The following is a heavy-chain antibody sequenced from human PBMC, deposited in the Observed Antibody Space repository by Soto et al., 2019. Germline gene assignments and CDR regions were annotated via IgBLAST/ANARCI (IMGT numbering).Heavy chain of an antibody. Sequence: SVKVSCKASGNTFTSYDINWVREATGHGLEWMGWINPNSGNIGYSQKFQGRVTMTRDTAIRTAYMEVSRLRSDDTAVYYCARGRASGSYYLLDYWGQGTLVTVSS. CDR3: ARGRASGSYYLLDY. CDR1: GNTFTSYD. D-gene: IGHD3-10*01. V-gene: IGHV1-8*01. J-gene: IGHJ4*02. CDR2: INPNSGNI.